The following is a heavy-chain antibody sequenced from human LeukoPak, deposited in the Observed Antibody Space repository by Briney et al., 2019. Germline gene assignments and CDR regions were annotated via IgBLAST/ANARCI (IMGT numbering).Heavy chain of an antibody. J-gene: IGHJ3*01. Sequence: SVKGRFTISRDNAKNSLYLQMNSLRAEDTAVYYCARVEMGAFDVWGQGTMVTVSS. D-gene: IGHD2-8*01. CDR3: ARVEMGAFDV. V-gene: IGHV3-21*01.